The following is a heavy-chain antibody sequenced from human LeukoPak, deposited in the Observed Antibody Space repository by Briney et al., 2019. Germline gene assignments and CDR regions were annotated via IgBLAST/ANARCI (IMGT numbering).Heavy chain of an antibody. J-gene: IGHJ4*02. CDR3: AKDDRGNEAPFDY. Sequence: GRSLRLSCAASGFTFSNYDMHWVRQAPGKGLEWVAVISFDGTNKYYADSVKGRFTISRDNSKNTLHLQMNSLRAEDTAVYYCAKDDRGNEAPFDYWGQGTLVTVSS. CDR1: GFTFSNYD. CDR2: ISFDGTNK. V-gene: IGHV3-30*18.